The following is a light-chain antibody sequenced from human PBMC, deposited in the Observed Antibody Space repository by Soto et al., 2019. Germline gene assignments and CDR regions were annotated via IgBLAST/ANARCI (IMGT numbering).Light chain of an antibody. CDR2: DAS. CDR3: SSYTTSSTYV. Sequence: QSVLPQPASVSGSPGQSIAISCTGTSSDVGGFNYVSWYQQHPGKAPKFMIYDASSRPSGVSDRFSGSKSGNTASLTISGLQAEDEADYYSSSYTTSSTYVFGAGTKVTVL. V-gene: IGLV2-14*03. CDR1: SSDVGGFNY. J-gene: IGLJ1*01.